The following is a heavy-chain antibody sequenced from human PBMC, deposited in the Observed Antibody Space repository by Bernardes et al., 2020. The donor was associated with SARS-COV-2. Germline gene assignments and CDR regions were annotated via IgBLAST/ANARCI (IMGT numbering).Heavy chain of an antibody. Sequence: GGSLRLSRAASGFTFSSYAMSWVRQAPGKGLEWVSAISGSGGSTYYADSVKGRFTISRDNSKNTLYLQMNSLRAEDTAVYYFAKDWVRALNDYCYYYGMDVWGQGTTVTVSS. D-gene: IGHD1-26*01. CDR3: AKDWVRALNDYCYYYGMDV. CDR2: ISGSGGST. J-gene: IGHJ6*02. CDR1: GFTFSSYA. V-gene: IGHV3-23*01.